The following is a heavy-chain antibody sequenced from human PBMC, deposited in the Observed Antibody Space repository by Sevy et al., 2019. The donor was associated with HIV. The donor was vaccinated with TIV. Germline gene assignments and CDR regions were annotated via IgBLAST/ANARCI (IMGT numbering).Heavy chain of an antibody. Sequence: GSLRLSCAVSGFSFDSYGMTWVRQAPGKGLEWVSGISGSGSRTYYADSVKGRFIISRDNSKNTLDLKMNSLRSEDTAIYYCAKGGGGHYDPDQIGYYFYYYNMDVWGKGTTVTVSS. CDR2: ISGSGSRT. CDR3: AKGGGGHYDPDQIGYYFYYYNMDV. J-gene: IGHJ6*03. CDR1: GFSFDSYG. D-gene: IGHD3-22*01. V-gene: IGHV3-23*01.